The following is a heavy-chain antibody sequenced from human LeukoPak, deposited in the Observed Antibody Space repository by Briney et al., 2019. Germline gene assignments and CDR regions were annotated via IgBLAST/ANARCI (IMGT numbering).Heavy chain of an antibody. J-gene: IGHJ4*02. CDR2: ISSSSSYI. CDR3: ARDSIIAARPLDY. Sequence: GGSLRLSCAACGFTFSRYSMNWVRQAPGKGLEWVSSISSSSSYIYYADSVKGRFTISRDNAKNSLYLQMNSLRAEDTAVYYCARDSIIAARPLDYWGQGTLVTVSS. V-gene: IGHV3-21*01. CDR1: GFTFSRYS. D-gene: IGHD6-6*01.